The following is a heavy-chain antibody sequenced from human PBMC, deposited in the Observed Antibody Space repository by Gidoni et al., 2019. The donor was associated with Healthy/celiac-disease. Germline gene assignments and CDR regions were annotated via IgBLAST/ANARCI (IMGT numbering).Heavy chain of an antibody. V-gene: IGHV2-5*01. CDR3: AHRRISIAVAGGQAANWFDP. Sequence: QITLKESGPTLVKPTQTLTLTCTFSGFSLSTSGVGVGWIRQPPGKALEWLALIYWNNDKRYSPSLKSRLTITKDTSKNQVVLTMTNMDPVDTATYYCAHRRISIAVAGGQAANWFDPWGQGTLVTVSS. CDR1: GFSLSTSGVG. J-gene: IGHJ5*02. CDR2: IYWNNDK. D-gene: IGHD6-19*01.